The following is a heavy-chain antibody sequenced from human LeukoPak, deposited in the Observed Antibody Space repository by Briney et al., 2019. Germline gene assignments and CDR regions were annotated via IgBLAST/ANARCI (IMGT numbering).Heavy chain of an antibody. CDR2: IYYTGST. J-gene: IGHJ4*02. CDR3: ARVGFGNTPHPIDY. CDR1: GGSISSSGYY. D-gene: IGHD4-23*01. V-gene: IGHV4-39*07. Sequence: SETLSLTCTVSGGSISSSGYYWGWIRQPPGKGLEWIGSIYYTGSTNYNPSLKSRVTISVDTSKNQFSLELSSVTAADTAVYYCARVGFGNTPHPIDYWGQGTLVTVSS.